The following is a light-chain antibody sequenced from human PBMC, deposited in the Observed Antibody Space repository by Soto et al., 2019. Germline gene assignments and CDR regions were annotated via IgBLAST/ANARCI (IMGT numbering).Light chain of an antibody. Sequence: DIQMTQSPSTLSASVGERVTISCRANQSISNLLVWYQQKPGKAPKLLIYDASTLESGVPSRFRGSGSETDFTLTISGLQPDDFATYYCQQYTTFSWTFGQGTKVEV. CDR1: QSISNL. J-gene: IGKJ1*01. V-gene: IGKV1-5*01. CDR2: DAS. CDR3: QQYTTFSWT.